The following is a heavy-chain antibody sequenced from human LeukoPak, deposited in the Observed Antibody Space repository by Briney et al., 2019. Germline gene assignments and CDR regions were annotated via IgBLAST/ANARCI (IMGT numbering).Heavy chain of an antibody. CDR2: ISYDGSNK. CDR3: AKDLRGVPYGFDPPGDY. V-gene: IGHV3-30*18. D-gene: IGHD3-10*01. J-gene: IGHJ4*02. Sequence: GGSLRLSCAASGFIFSTYGMYWVRQAPGKGLEWVAMISYDGSNKYYADSVKGRFTISRDNSKDTLFLQMNSLRAEDTALYYCAKDLRGVPYGFDPPGDYWSQGTLVTVSS. CDR1: GFIFSTYG.